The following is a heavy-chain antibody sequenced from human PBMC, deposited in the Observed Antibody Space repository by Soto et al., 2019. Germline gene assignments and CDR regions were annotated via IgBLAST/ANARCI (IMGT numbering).Heavy chain of an antibody. CDR2: INAGNGNT. V-gene: IGHV1-3*01. Sequence: QVQLVQSGAEVKKPGASVKVSCKASGYTFTSYAMHWVRQAPGQRLEWMGWINAGNGNTKYSQKCQGRVTITRDTSASTAYMELSSLISEDTAVYYCARGGAGFDYWGQGTLVTVSS. CDR1: GYTFTSYA. CDR3: ARGGAGFDY. D-gene: IGHD3-16*01. J-gene: IGHJ4*02.